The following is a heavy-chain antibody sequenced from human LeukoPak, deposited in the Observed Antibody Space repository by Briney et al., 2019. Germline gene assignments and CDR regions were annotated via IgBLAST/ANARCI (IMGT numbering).Heavy chain of an antibody. J-gene: IGHJ4*02. V-gene: IGHV3-23*01. CDR2: IYTNGGGT. CDR3: AKVGDNSGYYEYFDY. D-gene: IGHD3-22*01. Sequence: PGGSLRLSCAASGFTFTSYAMNWVRQAPGKGLEWVSTIYTNGGGTYYADSVKGRLTISTDKSKNTLFLQMNNLRAEDTAVYYCAKVGDNSGYYEYFDYWGQGTLVTVSS. CDR1: GFTFTSYA.